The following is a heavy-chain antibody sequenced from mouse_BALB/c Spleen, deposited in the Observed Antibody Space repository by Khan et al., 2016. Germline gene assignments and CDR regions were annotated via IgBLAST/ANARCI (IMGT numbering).Heavy chain of an antibody. CDR2: INPYNDGT. V-gene: IGHV1S136*01. CDR1: GYTFTSYV. D-gene: IGHD2-14*01. CDR3: ARMDRYQPWCAY. Sequence: VQLQQSGPDLVKPGASVKMSCKASGYTFTSYVMHWVKQKPGQGLEWIGYINPYNDGTKYYEKSKGKATLTSDQSSSTAYMEVSSLTSEDSAFYYCARMDRYQPWCAYWGQGTLVTVTA. J-gene: IGHJ3*01.